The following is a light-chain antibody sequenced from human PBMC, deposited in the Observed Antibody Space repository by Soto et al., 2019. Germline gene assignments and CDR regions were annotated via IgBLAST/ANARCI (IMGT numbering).Light chain of an antibody. Sequence: ENVLTQSPGTLSLSPGERATLSCRASQSVTSTYLAWYQQKPGQAPRILMYGASSRATGIPDRFSGRGSGTDFTITVSRLEPEECAVYYCQQYGSSPITFGQGTRLEIK. CDR1: QSVTSTY. CDR2: GAS. J-gene: IGKJ5*01. V-gene: IGKV3-20*01. CDR3: QQYGSSPIT.